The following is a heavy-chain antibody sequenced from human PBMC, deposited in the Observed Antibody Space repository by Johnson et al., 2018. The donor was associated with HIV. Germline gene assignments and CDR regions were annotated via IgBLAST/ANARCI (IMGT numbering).Heavy chain of an antibody. CDR3: ARVGRPWLPRDAFDI. Sequence: EVQVLESGGGLVQPGGSLRLSCAASGFTFSSYWMSWVRQAPGKGLEWVSGINWNGGRQGYVDSVKGRFTISRDNAKNTVHLQMNSLRAEDTAVYYCARVGRPWLPRDAFDIWGQGTMVTVSS. D-gene: IGHD6-19*01. CDR1: GFTFSSYW. J-gene: IGHJ3*02. CDR2: INWNGGRQ. V-gene: IGHV3-20*04.